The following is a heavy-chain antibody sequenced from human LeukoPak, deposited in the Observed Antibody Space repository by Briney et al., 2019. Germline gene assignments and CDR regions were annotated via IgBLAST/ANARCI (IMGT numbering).Heavy chain of an antibody. CDR1: GFTFDDYA. CDR2: ISWNSGSI. V-gene: IGHV3-9*01. D-gene: IGHD6-13*01. J-gene: IGHJ4*02. Sequence: GGSLRLSCAASGFTFDDYAMHWVRQAPGKGLEWVSGISWNSGSIGYADSVKGRFTISRDNAKNSLYLQMNSLRAEDTALYYCAKDTLWLLAAAGGNSFDYWGQGTLVTVSS. CDR3: AKDTLWLLAAAGGNSFDY.